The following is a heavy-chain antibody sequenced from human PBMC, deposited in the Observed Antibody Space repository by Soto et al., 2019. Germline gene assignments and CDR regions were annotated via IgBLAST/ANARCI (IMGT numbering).Heavy chain of an antibody. Sequence: TRSRTCTVSGGTVSRDAYYWSCVREPPGKCLDLIGNIYHKGHTYYRPSLKSRLVIGLDTSKNQFSLRLSSVPAGDTAVYSCARYRFSGNRWSKFDYWGQGTLVTVSS. CDR2: IYHKGHT. CDR1: GGTVSRDAYY. J-gene: IGHJ4*02. V-gene: IGHV4-31*03. CDR3: ARYRFSGNRWSKFDY. D-gene: IGHD3-16*02.